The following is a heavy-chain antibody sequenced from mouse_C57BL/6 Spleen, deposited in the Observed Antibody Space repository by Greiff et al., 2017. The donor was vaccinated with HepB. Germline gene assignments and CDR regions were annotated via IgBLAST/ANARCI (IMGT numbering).Heavy chain of an antibody. CDR3: TRDRGDYFDY. J-gene: IGHJ2*01. D-gene: IGHD2-14*01. CDR1: GFTFSDAW. Sequence: EVQLVESGGGLVQPGGSMKLSCAASGFTFSDAWMDWVRQSPEKGLEWVAEIRNKANNHATYYAESVKGRFTISRDDSKSSVYLQMNSLRAEDTGIYYCTRDRGDYFDYWGQGTTLTVSS. V-gene: IGHV6-6*01. CDR2: IRNKANNHAT.